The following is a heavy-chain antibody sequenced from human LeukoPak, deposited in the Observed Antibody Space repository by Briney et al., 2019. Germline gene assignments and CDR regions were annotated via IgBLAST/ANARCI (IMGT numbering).Heavy chain of an antibody. CDR3: ARDGMATINS. V-gene: IGHV3-7*03. Sequence: GGSLRLSCAASGFIFSTYWMSWVRQAPGKGLEWVANIKQDGSEKYYVDSVKGRFTISRDNAKNSLYLQMNSLRAEDTAVYYCARDGMATINSWGQGTVVTVSS. CDR1: GFIFSTYW. J-gene: IGHJ4*02. CDR2: IKQDGSEK. D-gene: IGHD5-12*01.